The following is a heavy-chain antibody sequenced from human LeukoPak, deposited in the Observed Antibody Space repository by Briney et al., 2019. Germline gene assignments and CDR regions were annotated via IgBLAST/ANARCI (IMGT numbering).Heavy chain of an antibody. CDR3: AKASGTGSYILDY. CDR2: IWSDGTNE. J-gene: IGHJ4*02. V-gene: IGHV3-33*06. Sequence: GGSLRLSCVASGFSFSTCAIHWVRQAPGKGLEWVAIIWSDGTNEKYANSVKGRFTISRDNFENTVYLQMNSLRAEDTAVYYCAKASGTGSYILDYWGQGTLLTVSP. D-gene: IGHD1-26*01. CDR1: GFSFSTCA.